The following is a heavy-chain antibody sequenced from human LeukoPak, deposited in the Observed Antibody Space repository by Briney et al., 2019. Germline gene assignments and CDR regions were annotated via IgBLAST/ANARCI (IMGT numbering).Heavy chain of an antibody. Sequence: ASVKVSCKASGYTFTSYDINWERQATGQGLEWMGWMNPNSGNTGYAQKFQGRVTMTRNTSISTAYMELSNLRSEDTAVYYCASKAPDSSGSPDAFDIWGQGTMVTVSS. V-gene: IGHV1-8*01. CDR3: ASKAPDSSGSPDAFDI. J-gene: IGHJ3*02. CDR2: MNPNSGNT. CDR1: GYTFTSYD. D-gene: IGHD3-22*01.